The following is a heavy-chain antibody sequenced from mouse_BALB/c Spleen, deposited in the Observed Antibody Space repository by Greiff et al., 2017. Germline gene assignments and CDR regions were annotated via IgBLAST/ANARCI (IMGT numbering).Heavy chain of an antibody. CDR1: GFSLTSYG. D-gene: IGHD2-14*01. CDR2: IWSGGST. J-gene: IGHJ3*01. CDR3: ARYYRYDAWFAY. Sequence: VKVVESGPGLVQPSQSLSITCTVSGFSLTSYGVHWVRQSPGKGLEWLGVIWSGGSTDYNAAFISRLSISKDNSKSQVFFKMNSQQANDTAIYYCARYYRYDAWFAYWGQGTLVTVSA. V-gene: IGHV2-2*02.